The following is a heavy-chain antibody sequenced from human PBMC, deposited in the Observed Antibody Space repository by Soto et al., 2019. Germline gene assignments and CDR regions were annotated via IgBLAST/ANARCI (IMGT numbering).Heavy chain of an antibody. CDR1: GASISSYD. D-gene: IGHD5-12*01. CDR3: ARGRDGYNYPNFDY. CDR2: ISYSGST. J-gene: IGHJ4*02. V-gene: IGHV4-59*01. Sequence: SETLSLTCTVSGASISSYDWSWIRRPPGKGLEWIGHISYSGSTNYKPSLKSRVTISVDTSKKQFSLKLTSVTAADTAVYYCARGRDGYNYPNFDYWGQGTLVTVSS.